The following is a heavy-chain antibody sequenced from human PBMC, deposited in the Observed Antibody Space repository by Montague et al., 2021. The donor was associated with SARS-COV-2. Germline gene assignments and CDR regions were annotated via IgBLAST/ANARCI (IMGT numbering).Heavy chain of an antibody. Sequence: SETLSLTCSVSGASISRYYYSWIRQSYGKGLELIGRIYTGGYVKXNPALQSRVSMSVDTSKSQVSLNVTSVTAAGTAVYYCARAIWHLDVWGRGILVTVSS. V-gene: IGHV4-4*07. CDR2: IYTGGYV. J-gene: IGHJ2*01. CDR1: GASISRYY. CDR3: ARAIWHLDV.